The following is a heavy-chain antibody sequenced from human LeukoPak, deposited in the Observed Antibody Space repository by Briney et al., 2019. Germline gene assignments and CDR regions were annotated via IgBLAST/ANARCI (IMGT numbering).Heavy chain of an antibody. V-gene: IGHV7-4-1*02. J-gene: IGHJ4*02. CDR1: GYIFTDYA. CDR2: INTKTGNP. Sequence: ASVKVSCKASGYIFTDYAMNWVRQAPGQGLEWMGWINTKTGNPTYAQDFRGRFVFSLDTSGSTAYLQISSLKAEDTAVYYCARVFGTTIFGIVSKYGNDYWGQGTLVTVSS. D-gene: IGHD3-3*01. CDR3: ARVFGTTIFGIVSKYGNDY.